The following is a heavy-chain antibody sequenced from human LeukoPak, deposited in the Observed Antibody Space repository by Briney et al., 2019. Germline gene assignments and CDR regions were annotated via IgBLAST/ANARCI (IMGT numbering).Heavy chain of an antibody. D-gene: IGHD2-2*01. CDR2: ISYDGSNK. Sequence: GGSLRLSCAASGFTFSSYAMHWVRQAPGKGLEWVAVISYDGSNKYYADSVKGRFTISRDNSKNTLYLQMNSLRAEDTAVYYCAREYCSSTSCPGTYFDYWGQGTLVTVSP. V-gene: IGHV3-30-3*01. J-gene: IGHJ4*02. CDR3: AREYCSSTSCPGTYFDY. CDR1: GFTFSSYA.